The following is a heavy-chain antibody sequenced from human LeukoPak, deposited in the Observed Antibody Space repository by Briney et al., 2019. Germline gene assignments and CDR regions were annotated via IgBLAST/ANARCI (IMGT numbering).Heavy chain of an antibody. CDR3: TRGRRATHDY. Sequence: PGGSLRLSCAASGFTFSNYWMSWVRQAPGKGLEWVANIKEDGSEKNYVDSVKGRFTISRDNAKNSLYLQMNSLKTEDTAVYYCTRGRRATHDYWGQGTLVAVSS. CDR1: GFTFSNYW. D-gene: IGHD1-26*01. J-gene: IGHJ4*02. CDR2: IKEDGSEK. V-gene: IGHV3-7*03.